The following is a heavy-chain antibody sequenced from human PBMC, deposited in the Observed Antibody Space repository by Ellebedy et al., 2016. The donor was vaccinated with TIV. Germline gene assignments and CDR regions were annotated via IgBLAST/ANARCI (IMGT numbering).Heavy chain of an antibody. CDR3: ARDPAYCSSTSCYPRSAFDI. V-gene: IGHV3-48*04. CDR1: GFTFSSYS. Sequence: GGSLRLXXAASGFTFSSYSMNWVRQAPGKGLEWVSYISSSLNTIKYADSVKGRFTISRDNARKSLYLQMNSLRAEDRAVYYCARDPAYCSSTSCYPRSAFDIWGQGTMVTVSS. J-gene: IGHJ3*02. D-gene: IGHD2-2*01. CDR2: ISSSLNTI.